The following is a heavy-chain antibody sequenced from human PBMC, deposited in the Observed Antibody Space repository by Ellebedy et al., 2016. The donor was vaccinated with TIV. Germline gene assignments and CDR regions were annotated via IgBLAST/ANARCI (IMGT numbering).Heavy chain of an antibody. CDR2: IRSKAYGGTT. J-gene: IGHJ6*02. D-gene: IGHD6-13*01. CDR1: GFTFGDYA. CDR3: TRDLTTLAAAGTGIYYYTMDV. Sequence: GASLRLSXTASGFTFGDYAMSWVRQAPGKGLEWVSFIRSKAYGGTTEYAAPVKGRFTISRDDSKSIAYLQMNSLKAEDTAVYYCTRDLTTLAAAGTGIYYYTMDVWGQGTTVTVSS. V-gene: IGHV3-49*04.